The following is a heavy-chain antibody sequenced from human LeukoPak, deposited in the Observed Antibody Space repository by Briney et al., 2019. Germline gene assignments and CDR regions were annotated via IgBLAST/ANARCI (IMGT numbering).Heavy chain of an antibody. CDR3: AKDDAVTYLDY. Sequence: GGSLRLSCAASGFTFNSYGMHWVRQAPGKGLEWVALISYNGSNKYYADSVKGRFTISRDNSRNTLYLQMNNLRAEDTAVYYCAKDDAVTYLDYWGQGTLVTVSS. V-gene: IGHV3-30*18. J-gene: IGHJ4*02. CDR1: GFTFNSYG. CDR2: ISYNGSNK. D-gene: IGHD4-17*01.